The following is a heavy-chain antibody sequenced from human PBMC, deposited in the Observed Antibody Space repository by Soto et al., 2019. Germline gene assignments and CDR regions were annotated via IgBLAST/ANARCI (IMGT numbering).Heavy chain of an antibody. CDR3: AHAYGGTSWTNAAFDI. CDR1: GFSLSGDGVG. V-gene: IGHV2-5*02. J-gene: IGHJ3*02. Sequence: QITLKESGPTLVKPTQTLTLTCTVSGFSLSGDGVGVGWIRQPPGKALEWLALIYWDDDQRYSPSLKTRLTITKAHSNTQVVLTMTNMDPVDTATYYCAHAYGGTSWTNAAFDIWYQGTVVTVSS. D-gene: IGHD2-21*01. CDR2: IYWDDDQ.